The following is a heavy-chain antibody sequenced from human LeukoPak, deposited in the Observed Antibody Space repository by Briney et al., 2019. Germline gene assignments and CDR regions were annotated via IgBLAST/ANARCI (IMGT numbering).Heavy chain of an antibody. CDR3: AKHSLCLTYYDFWSGYYSPCHMDV. CDR1: GGSISSSSYY. J-gene: IGHJ6*03. V-gene: IGHV4-39*01. CDR2: IYYSGST. Sequence: NPSETLSLTCTVSGGSISSSSYYWGWIRQPPGKGLEWIGSIYYSGSTYYNPSLKSRVTISVDTSKNQFSLKLSSVTAADTAVYYCAKHSLCLTYYDFWSGYYSPCHMDVWGKGTTVTVSS. D-gene: IGHD3-3*01.